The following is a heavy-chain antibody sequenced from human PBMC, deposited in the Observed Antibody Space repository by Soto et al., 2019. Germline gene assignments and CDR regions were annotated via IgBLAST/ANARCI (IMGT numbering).Heavy chain of an antibody. J-gene: IGHJ4*02. Sequence: ASVKVSCKASGYTFTSYAISWVRQAPGQGLEWMGWINPYNGNTNYAQKLQGRVTMTTDTSTSTAYMELSSLRGEDTAVYYCAKNRGRVTTSWHFDYWGQGTLVTVSS. V-gene: IGHV1-18*01. CDR2: INPYNGNT. CDR3: AKNRGRVTTSWHFDY. CDR1: GYTFTSYA. D-gene: IGHD4-17*01.